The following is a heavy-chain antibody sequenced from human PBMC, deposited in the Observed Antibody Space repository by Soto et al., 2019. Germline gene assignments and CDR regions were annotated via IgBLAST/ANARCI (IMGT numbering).Heavy chain of an antibody. Sequence: EVQLLESGGGLVQPGGSLRLSCAASGFTFSSDAMSWVRQAPGKGLEWVSAISGSGGSIYYADSVKGRFTISRDNSKNTLYLQMNSLRAEDTAVYYWAKTDTAMVTGNFDYWGQGTLVTVSS. J-gene: IGHJ4*02. CDR3: AKTDTAMVTGNFDY. V-gene: IGHV3-23*01. D-gene: IGHD5-18*01. CDR2: ISGSGGSI. CDR1: GFTFSSDA.